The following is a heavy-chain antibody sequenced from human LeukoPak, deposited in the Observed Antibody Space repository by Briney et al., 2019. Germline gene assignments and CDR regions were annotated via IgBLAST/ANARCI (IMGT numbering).Heavy chain of an antibody. J-gene: IGHJ4*02. CDR1: GFTFSNFW. V-gene: IGHV3-7*04. CDR3: ARGAAFSGDH. Sequence: GWSLRLSCAVSGFTFSNFWMSLVRQAPGRGLEWVANIHPEGNEKYHVESVKGRFTISRDNAKNSLFLQMNGLRVEDTAVYYCARGAAFSGDHWGQGTLVTVSS. CDR2: IHPEGNEK.